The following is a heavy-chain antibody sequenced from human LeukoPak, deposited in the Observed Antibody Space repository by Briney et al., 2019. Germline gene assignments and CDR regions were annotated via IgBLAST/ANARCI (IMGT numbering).Heavy chain of an antibody. CDR2: ISYDGSNK. J-gene: IGHJ4*02. Sequence: GGSLRLSCAASGFTFSSYAMHWVRQAPGKGLEWVAVISYDGSNKYYADSVKGRFTISRDNSKNTLYLQMNSLRAEDTAVYYCARESKRYCSSTSCYNFDYWGQGTLVTVSS. V-gene: IGHV3-30-3*01. CDR1: GFTFSSYA. CDR3: ARESKRYCSSTSCYNFDY. D-gene: IGHD2-2*02.